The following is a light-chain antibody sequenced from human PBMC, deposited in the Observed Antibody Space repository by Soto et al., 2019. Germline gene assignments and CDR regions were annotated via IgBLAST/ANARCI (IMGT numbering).Light chain of an antibody. J-gene: IGLJ1*01. CDR2: EVT. V-gene: IGLV2-14*01. Sequence: SALTQPASVSGSPGQSITISCTGTSSDIGAYNYVSWYQQHPGKAPKLLIYEVTNRPSGVSDRFSGSKSGNTASLTISRVEAGDEADYYCQVWDTNSDYVLGSGTKVTVL. CDR1: SSDIGAYNY. CDR3: QVWDTNSDYV.